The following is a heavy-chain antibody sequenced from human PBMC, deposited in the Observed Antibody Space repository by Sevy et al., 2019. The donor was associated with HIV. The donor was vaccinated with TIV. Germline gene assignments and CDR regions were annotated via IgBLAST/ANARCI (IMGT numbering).Heavy chain of an antibody. J-gene: IGHJ6*02. D-gene: IGHD5-12*01. V-gene: IGHV4-39*01. CDR3: ARHVFDEMATIPLGGMDV. CDR1: GGSISSSSYY. Sequence: SETLSLTCTVSGGSISSSSYYWGWIRQPPGKGLEWIGSIYYSGSTYYNPSLKSPVTISVDTSKNQFSLKLSSVTAADTAVYYCARHVFDEMATIPLGGMDVWGQGTTVTVSS. CDR2: IYYSGST.